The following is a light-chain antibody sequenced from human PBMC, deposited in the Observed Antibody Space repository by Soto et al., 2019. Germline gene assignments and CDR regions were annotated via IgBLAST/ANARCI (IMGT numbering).Light chain of an antibody. CDR2: DVS. J-gene: IGLJ2*01. Sequence: QSALTQPTSMSGSPGQSITISCTGTSSDVGGYNYVSWYQQHPGKAPKLMIYDVSNRPSGVSNRFSGSKSGNTASLTISGLQAEDEADYYCSSYTSSSTSDVVFGGGTQLTVL. CDR1: SSDVGGYNY. CDR3: SSYTSSSTSDVV. V-gene: IGLV2-14*01.